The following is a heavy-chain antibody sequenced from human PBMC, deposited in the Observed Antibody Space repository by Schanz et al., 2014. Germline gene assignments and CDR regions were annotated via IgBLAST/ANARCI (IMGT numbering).Heavy chain of an antibody. CDR3: ARDHTTESYYSAGPPIDY. J-gene: IGHJ4*02. D-gene: IGHD1-26*01. Sequence: QAHLLESGGGLVEPGGSLRLSCAASGFSFSDYYMSWIRQAPGKGLEWISFINTGSNYINYADSVKGRFTISRDNSKNTLFLQMSSLRAEDTAVYYCARDHTTESYYSAGPPIDYWGQGTLLTVSS. CDR2: INTGSNYI. V-gene: IGHV3-11*06. CDR1: GFSFSDYY.